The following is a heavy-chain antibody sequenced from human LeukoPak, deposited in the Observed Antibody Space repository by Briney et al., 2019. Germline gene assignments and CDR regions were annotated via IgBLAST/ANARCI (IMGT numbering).Heavy chain of an antibody. CDR2: IYYSGST. CDR1: GGSISSGGYY. V-gene: IGHV4-31*03. CDR3: ARGVSVVAYYFDY. Sequence: PSETLSLTCTVSGGSISSGGYYWSWIRQHPGKGLEWIGYIYYSGSTYYNPSLKSRDTISVDTSKNQFSLKLSSVTAADTAVYYCARGVSVVAYYFDYWGQGTLVTVSS. J-gene: IGHJ4*02. D-gene: IGHD4-23*01.